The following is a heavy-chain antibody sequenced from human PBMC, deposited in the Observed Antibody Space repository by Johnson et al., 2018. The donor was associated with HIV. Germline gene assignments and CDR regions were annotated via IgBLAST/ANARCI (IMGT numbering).Heavy chain of an antibody. Sequence: VQLVESGGGLVQPGGSLRLSCAASGFTFSSYCMSWVRQAPGKGLDWVSAVYSTFGTYYADSVRGRFTISRDNSKNTLHLQMNNLRAEDTAVYYCAKGPITDDAFDIWGQGTMVTVSS. CDR2: VYSTFGT. CDR1: GFTFSSYC. CDR3: AKGPITDDAFDI. V-gene: IGHV3-66*02. J-gene: IGHJ3*02. D-gene: IGHD5-12*01.